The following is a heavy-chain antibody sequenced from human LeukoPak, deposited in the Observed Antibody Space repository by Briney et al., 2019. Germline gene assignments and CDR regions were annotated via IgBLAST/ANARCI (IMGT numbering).Heavy chain of an antibody. CDR1: GGTFSSYT. CDR2: IIPIFNTA. CDR3: ARDEQDSSSWYARWFDP. D-gene: IGHD6-13*01. J-gene: IGHJ5*02. V-gene: IGHV1-69*13. Sequence: SVKVSCKASGGTFSSYTISWVRRAPGQGLEWMGGIIPIFNTAHYSQTFQGRVTITADESTSTAYMELNSLRSEDTAVYYCARDEQDSSSWYARWFDPWGQGTLVTVSS.